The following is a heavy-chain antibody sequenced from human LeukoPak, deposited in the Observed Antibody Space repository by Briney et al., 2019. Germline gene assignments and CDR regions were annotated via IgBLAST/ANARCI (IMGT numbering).Heavy chain of an antibody. J-gene: IGHJ4*02. CDR1: GGSISSSSYY. CDR3: ARASHNYGDYSHFDY. V-gene: IGHV4-39*07. Sequence: SETLSLTCTVSGGSISSSSYYWGWIRQPPGKGLEWIGSIYYSGSTYYNPSLKSRVTISVDTSKNQFSLKLSSVTAADTAVYYCARASHNYGDYSHFDYWGQGTLVTVSS. D-gene: IGHD4-17*01. CDR2: IYYSGST.